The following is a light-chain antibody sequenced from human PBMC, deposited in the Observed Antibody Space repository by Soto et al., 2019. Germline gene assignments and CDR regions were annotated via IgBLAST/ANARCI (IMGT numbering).Light chain of an antibody. CDR1: SSDVGGYNY. CDR3: SSYTSSSTLNVL. V-gene: IGLV2-14*03. J-gene: IGLJ2*01. CDR2: DVS. Sequence: QSALTQPASVSGSPGQSITISCTGTSSDVGGYNYVSWYQHHPGKAPKLMIVDVSNRPSGVSNRFSGSKSGNTASLTISGLQAEDEADYYCSSYTSSSTLNVLFGGGTQLTVL.